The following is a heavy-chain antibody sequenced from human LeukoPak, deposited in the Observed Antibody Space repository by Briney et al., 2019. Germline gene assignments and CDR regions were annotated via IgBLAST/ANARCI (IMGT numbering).Heavy chain of an antibody. J-gene: IGHJ3*02. D-gene: IGHD6-19*01. CDR1: GFTFSSYA. Sequence: GGSLRLSCAASGFTFSSYAMSWVRQAPGKGLEWVSAISGSGGSTYYADSVKGRFTISRDNAKNTLYLQMNSLRAEDTAVYYCARVGGSGWTHDAFDIWGQGTMVTVSS. CDR2: ISGSGGST. CDR3: ARVGGSGWTHDAFDI. V-gene: IGHV3-23*01.